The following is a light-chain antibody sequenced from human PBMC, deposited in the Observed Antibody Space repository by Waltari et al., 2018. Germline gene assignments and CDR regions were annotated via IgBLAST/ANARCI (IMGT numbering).Light chain of an antibody. CDR1: QAISSY. V-gene: IGKV1-16*01. CDR3: QQYTDYPIT. CDR2: GAS. J-gene: IGKJ5*01. Sequence: LSASVGDRVTISCRASQAISSYVAWYRQKPGEAPESLIFGASKLQSGVSSRFSGSGFGTDFTLTISGLQPEDFATYFCQQYTDYPITFGQGTRLE.